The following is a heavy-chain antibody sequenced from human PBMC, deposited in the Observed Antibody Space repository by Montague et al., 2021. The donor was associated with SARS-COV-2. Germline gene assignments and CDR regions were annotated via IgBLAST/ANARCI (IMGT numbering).Heavy chain of an antibody. CDR2: IDWDDDK. Sequence: PALVTPTQTLTLTCTFSGFSLSTSGMCVSWIRQPPGKALEWLARIDWDDDKYYRTSLKTRLTISKDTSKNQVVLTMTNMDPVDTATYYCAREIAAAPDYWGQGTLVTVSS. V-gene: IGHV2-70*11. CDR3: AREIAAAPDY. J-gene: IGHJ4*02. CDR1: GFSLSTSGMC. D-gene: IGHD6-13*01.